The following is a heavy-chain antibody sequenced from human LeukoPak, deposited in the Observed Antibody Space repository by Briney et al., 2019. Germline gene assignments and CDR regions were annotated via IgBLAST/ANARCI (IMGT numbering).Heavy chain of an antibody. CDR3: ARDSSSWYPYYYYYGMDV. Sequence: ASVKVSCKASGYTLTSYGISWVRQAPGQGLEWMGWISAYNGNTNYAQKLQGRVTMTTDTSTSTAYMELRSLRSDDTAVYYCARDSSSWYPYYYYYGMDVWGQGTTVTVSS. J-gene: IGHJ6*02. CDR1: GYTLTSYG. V-gene: IGHV1-18*01. D-gene: IGHD6-13*01. CDR2: ISAYNGNT.